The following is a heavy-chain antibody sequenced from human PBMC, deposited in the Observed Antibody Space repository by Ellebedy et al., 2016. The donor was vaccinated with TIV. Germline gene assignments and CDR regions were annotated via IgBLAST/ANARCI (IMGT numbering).Heavy chain of an antibody. D-gene: IGHD1-1*01. CDR1: GFTFSSYG. CDR3: ARILPPLSGSHTWIYFDS. J-gene: IGHJ4*02. CDR2: IWYDGSDK. Sequence: GESLKISCAASGFTFSSYGMHWVRQAPGKGLEWVSVIWYDGSDKYYADSVKGRFTISRDNSKNTLYLQMNSLRAEDTAVYYCARILPPLSGSHTWIYFDSWGQGTLVTVSS. V-gene: IGHV3-33*01.